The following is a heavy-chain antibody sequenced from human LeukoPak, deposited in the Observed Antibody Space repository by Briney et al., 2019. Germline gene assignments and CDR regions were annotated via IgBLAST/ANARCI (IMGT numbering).Heavy chain of an antibody. CDR1: GFNFRNYV. V-gene: IGHV3-30*03. D-gene: IGHD3-3*01. J-gene: IGHJ4*02. Sequence: GGTLRLSCAASGFNFRNYVMSWVRQAPGKGLEWVAVISYDGSNKYYADSVKGRFTISRDNSKNTLYLQMNSLRAEDTAVYYCAREPYYDFWSGSGYFDYWGQGTLVTVSS. CDR2: ISYDGSNK. CDR3: AREPYYDFWSGSGYFDY.